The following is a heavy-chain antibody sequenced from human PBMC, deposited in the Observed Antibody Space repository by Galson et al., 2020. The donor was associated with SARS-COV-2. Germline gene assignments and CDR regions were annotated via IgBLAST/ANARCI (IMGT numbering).Heavy chain of an antibody. Sequence: GGSLRLSCAASGLTFDSYAMHWVRQAPGKGLEWVAVVSYDGSNKYYADSVRGRFTISRDNSKNTLYLQMNSLRFEDTALYYCARQVYGDRYFLYDWCQGTLVIVSS. CDR3: ARQVYGDRYFLYD. CDR2: VSYDGSNK. CDR1: GLTFDSYA. D-gene: IGHD1-26*01. V-gene: IGHV3-30-3*01. J-gene: IGHJ4*02.